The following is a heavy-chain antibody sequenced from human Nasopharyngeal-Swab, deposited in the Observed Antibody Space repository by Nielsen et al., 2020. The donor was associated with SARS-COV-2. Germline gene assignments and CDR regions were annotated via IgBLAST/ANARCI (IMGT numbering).Heavy chain of an antibody. CDR3: AKDITGYSSGWFYYYYYMDV. J-gene: IGHJ6*03. CDR2: ISIGGGGTT. CDR1: GFTFSNYA. Sequence: GESLKISCAASGFTFSNYAMSWVRQAPGKGLEWVSVISIGGGGTTFYADSVKGRFTISRDNSKNTLYLQMNSLRAEDTAVYYCAKDITGYSSGWFYYYYYMDVWGKGTTVTVSS. D-gene: IGHD6-19*01. V-gene: IGHV3-23*01.